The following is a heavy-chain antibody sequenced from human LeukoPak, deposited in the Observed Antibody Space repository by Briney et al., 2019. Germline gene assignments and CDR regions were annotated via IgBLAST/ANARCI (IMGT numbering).Heavy chain of an antibody. CDR2: IYYSGST. J-gene: IGHJ4*02. Sequence: SETLSLTCTVSGGSISNYYWSWIRQPPGKGLEWIGYIYYSGSTNYNPSLKSRVTISVDTSKNQFSLKLTSVTAADTAVYYCARDGTSIVGSLDYWGQGTLVTVSS. D-gene: IGHD1-26*01. CDR3: ARDGTSIVGSLDY. CDR1: GGSISNYY. V-gene: IGHV4-59*01.